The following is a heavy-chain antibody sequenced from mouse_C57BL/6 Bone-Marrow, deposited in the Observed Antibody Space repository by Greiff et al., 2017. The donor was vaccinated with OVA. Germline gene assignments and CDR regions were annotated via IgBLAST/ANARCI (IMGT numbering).Heavy chain of an antibody. V-gene: IGHV1-15*01. CDR3: TRCYSNYYAMDY. J-gene: IGHJ4*01. CDR2: IDTETGGT. CDR1: GYTFTDYE. D-gene: IGHD2-5*01. Sequence: VQLQQSGAELVRPGASVTLSCKASGYTFTDYEMPWVKQTPVHGLEWIGAIDTETGGTDYNQKFKGKAILTADKSSSTAYMELRSLTSEDSAVYYCTRCYSNYYAMDYWGQGTSVTVSS.